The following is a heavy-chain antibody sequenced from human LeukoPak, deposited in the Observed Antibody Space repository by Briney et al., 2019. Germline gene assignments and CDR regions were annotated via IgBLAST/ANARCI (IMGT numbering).Heavy chain of an antibody. J-gene: IGHJ5*02. D-gene: IGHD1-20*01. CDR1: GGSISSGDYY. Sequence: PSETLSLTCTVSGGSISSGDYYWSWIRQPPGKGLEWIGYIYYSGSTYYNPSLKSRVTISVDTSKNQFSPKLSSVTAADTAVYYCASSNWNDVGWFDPWGQGTLVTVSS. CDR3: ASSNWNDVGWFDP. CDR2: IYYSGST. V-gene: IGHV4-30-4*08.